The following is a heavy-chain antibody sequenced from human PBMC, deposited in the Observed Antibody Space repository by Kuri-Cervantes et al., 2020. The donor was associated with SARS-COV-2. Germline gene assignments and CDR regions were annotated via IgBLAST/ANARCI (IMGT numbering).Heavy chain of an antibody. J-gene: IGHJ4*02. V-gene: IGHV4-61*08. D-gene: IGHD5/OR15-5a*01. CDR3: ARHLPSTEYYFDY. Sequence: ESLKISCTVSGGSISSGGYYWSWIRQHPGKGLEWIGYIYYSGSTNYNPSLKSRVTISVDTSKNQFSLKLGSVTAADTAVYYCARHLPSTEYYFDYWGQGTLVTVSS. CDR2: IYYSGST. CDR1: GGSISSGGYY.